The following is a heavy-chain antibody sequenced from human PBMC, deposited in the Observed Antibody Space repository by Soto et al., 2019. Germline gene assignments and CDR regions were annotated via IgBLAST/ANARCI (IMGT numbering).Heavy chain of an antibody. V-gene: IGHV3-33*01. CDR3: ARDARYSGYDYLETYYYYYYMDV. D-gene: IGHD5-12*01. CDR1: GFTFSSYG. J-gene: IGHJ6*03. CDR2: IWYDGSNK. Sequence: QVQLVESGGGVVQPGRSLRLSCAASGFTFSSYGMHWVRQAPGKGLEWVAVIWYDGSNKYYADSVKGRFTISRDNSKNTLDLQMNILRADDTAVYFCARDARYSGYDYLETYYYYYYMDVWGKGTTVTVSS.